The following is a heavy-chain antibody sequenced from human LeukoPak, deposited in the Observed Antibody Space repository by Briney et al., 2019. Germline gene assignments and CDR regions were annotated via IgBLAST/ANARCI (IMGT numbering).Heavy chain of an antibody. D-gene: IGHD1-26*01. J-gene: IGHJ4*02. V-gene: IGHV1-18*01. CDR3: ARRFSYRLPDY. Sequence: ASVKVSCTASGYTFTSYGISWVRQTPGQGLEWMGWISAYNGNTNYAQKLQGRVTMTTDTSTSTAYMELRSLRSDDTAVYYCARRFSYRLPDYWGQGTLVTVSS. CDR1: GYTFTSYG. CDR2: ISAYNGNT.